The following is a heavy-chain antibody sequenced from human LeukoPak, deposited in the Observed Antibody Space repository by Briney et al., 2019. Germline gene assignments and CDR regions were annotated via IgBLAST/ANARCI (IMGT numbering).Heavy chain of an antibody. V-gene: IGHV4-59*08. Sequence: PSETLSLTCTVSGGSINNFYWDWIRQPPGEGLEWIGHIRYSGSTVSNPSLKSRVTMSVDTSGNRFSLRLTSVTAADTAVYFCARLGTCGSDWCLADYWGRGTLVTVSS. D-gene: IGHD2-21*01. CDR3: ARLGTCGSDWCLADY. CDR2: IRYSGST. CDR1: GGSINNFY. J-gene: IGHJ4*02.